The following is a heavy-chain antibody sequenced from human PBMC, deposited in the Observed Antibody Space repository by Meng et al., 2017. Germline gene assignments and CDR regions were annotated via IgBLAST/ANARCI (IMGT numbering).Heavy chain of an antibody. CDR3: ARDEDISAAGKLFGDY. J-gene: IGHJ4*02. Sequence: QVPLVQSAAEVKKPGASVKVSCKPSGYNFPDYYIHWVRRAPGQGLEWMGRINPKSGDTHYAKKFQARVTMTGDTSISTAYMELSGLRSDDTAMYYCARDEDISAAGKLFGDYWGQGTLVTVSS. CDR2: INPKSGDT. V-gene: IGHV1-2*06. CDR1: GYNFPDYY. D-gene: IGHD6-25*01.